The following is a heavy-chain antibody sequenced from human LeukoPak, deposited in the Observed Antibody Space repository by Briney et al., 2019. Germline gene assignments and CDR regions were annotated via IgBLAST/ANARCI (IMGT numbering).Heavy chain of an antibody. CDR1: GGSISSYY. J-gene: IGHJ5*02. V-gene: IGHV4-59*01. CDR3: ARVVGDCSSTSCRGNNWFDP. Sequence: PSETLSLTCTVSGGSISSYYWSWIRQPPGKGPEWIGYIYYSGSTNYNPSLKSRVTISVDTSKNQFSLKLSSVTAADTAVYYCARVVGDCSSTSCRGNNWFDPWGQGTLVTVSS. D-gene: IGHD2-2*01. CDR2: IYYSGST.